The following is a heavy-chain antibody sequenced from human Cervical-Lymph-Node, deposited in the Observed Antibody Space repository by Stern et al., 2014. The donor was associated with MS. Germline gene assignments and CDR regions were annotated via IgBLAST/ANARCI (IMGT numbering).Heavy chain of an antibody. Sequence: QLQLQESGPGLVKPSETLSLTCTVSGGSITNRDYWGWIRQSPGKGLEWIGSVYYSGITYYRPSLKSRATISIDTSRHPFLLRLNSVTATDTAVYFCARGVTAVTNYVPNWCFDLWGRGTLVTVSS. CDR3: ARGVTAVTNYVPNWCFDL. D-gene: IGHD4-11*01. J-gene: IGHJ2*01. CDR2: VYYSGIT. V-gene: IGHV4-39*02. CDR1: GGSITNRDY.